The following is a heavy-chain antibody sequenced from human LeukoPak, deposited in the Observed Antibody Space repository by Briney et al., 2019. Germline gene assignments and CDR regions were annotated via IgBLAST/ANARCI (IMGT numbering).Heavy chain of an antibody. CDR2: INPSGGST. CDR1: GYTSTSYY. J-gene: IGHJ6*02. Sequence: GASVKVSCKASGYTSTSYYMHWVRQAPGQGLEWMGIINPSGGSTSYAQKFQGRVTMTRDTSTSTVYMELSSLRSEDTAVYYCARVIPTGKCGMDVWGQGTTVTVSS. V-gene: IGHV1-46*01. CDR3: ARVIPTGKCGMDV. D-gene: IGHD1-1*01.